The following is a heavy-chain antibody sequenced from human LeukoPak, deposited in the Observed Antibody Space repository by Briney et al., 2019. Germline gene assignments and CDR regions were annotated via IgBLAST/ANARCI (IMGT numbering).Heavy chain of an antibody. CDR2: INPSGGST. Sequence: ASVKVSCKASGYTFTSYYMHWVRQAPGQGLEWMGIINPSGGSTSYAQKFQGRVTMTRDMSTSTVYMELSSLRSEDTAVYYCALHISAYYYDSSGYTYWGQGTLVTVSS. CDR1: GYTFTSYY. J-gene: IGHJ4*02. CDR3: ALHISAYYYDSSGYTY. D-gene: IGHD3-22*01. V-gene: IGHV1-46*01.